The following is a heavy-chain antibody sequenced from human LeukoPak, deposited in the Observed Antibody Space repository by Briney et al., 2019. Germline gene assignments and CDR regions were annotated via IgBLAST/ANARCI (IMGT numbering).Heavy chain of an antibody. Sequence: PGGSLRLPCAASGFTVSSNYLSWVRQAPGKGLEWVSVIYSGGGTFYADSAKGRFTISRDNSKNTLSLQITRWRSEDTAGYSCARVGKTGRCPWDYWGQRNLVTVSS. CDR3: ARVGKTGRCPWDY. CDR1: GFTVSSNY. J-gene: IGHJ4*02. D-gene: IGHD3-10*01. CDR2: IYSGGGT. V-gene: IGHV3-66*01.